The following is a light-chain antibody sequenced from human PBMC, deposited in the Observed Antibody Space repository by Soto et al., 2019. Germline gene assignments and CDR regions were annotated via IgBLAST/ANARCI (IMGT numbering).Light chain of an antibody. CDR3: QQYVSSSLS. V-gene: IGKV3-20*01. CDR1: QSVSSSY. J-gene: IGKJ1*01. CDR2: GAS. Sequence: EIVLTQSPGTLYFSPGERATLSCRASQSVSSSYLAWYQQKPGPAPRLLIYGASSRATGIPGRFSGSGSGTDFTVTIIRLETEEFAVYYCQQYVSSSLSFDQGTNVEIK.